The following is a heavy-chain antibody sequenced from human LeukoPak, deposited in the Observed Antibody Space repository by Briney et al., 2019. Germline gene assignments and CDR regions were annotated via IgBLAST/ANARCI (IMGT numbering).Heavy chain of an antibody. Sequence: GGSLRLSCTASIFTFGSYWMSWVRQAPGKGLEWVANINLDGSEKYSVDSVKGRFTISRDNAKNSLYLQMYSLRAEDTAVYYCARLVRGVFDYWGQGSLVTVSA. CDR3: ARLVRGVFDY. D-gene: IGHD3-10*01. V-gene: IGHV3-7*04. CDR1: IFTFGSYW. CDR2: INLDGSEK. J-gene: IGHJ4*02.